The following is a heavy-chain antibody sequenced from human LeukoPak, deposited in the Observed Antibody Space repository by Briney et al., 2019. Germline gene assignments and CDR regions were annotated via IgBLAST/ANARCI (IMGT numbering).Heavy chain of an antibody. Sequence: ASVKASSKASGYSFTPYAICWVRQAPGDGLEWIGCISAYSGKTQYAPKLHDRVTMSTETSTSTAHMGLRSVTSADTRTYYCARVGATYGDPLEYDYWGQGTLVTVSS. CDR3: ARVGATYGDPLEYDY. CDR1: GYSFTPYA. D-gene: IGHD1-26*01. CDR2: ISAYSGKT. V-gene: IGHV1-18*01. J-gene: IGHJ4*02.